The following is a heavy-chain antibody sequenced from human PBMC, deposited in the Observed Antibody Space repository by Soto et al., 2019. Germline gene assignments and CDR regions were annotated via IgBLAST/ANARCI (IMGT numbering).Heavy chain of an antibody. CDR2: IKPDGSNK. Sequence: EVQLVESEGGLVQPGGSLRLSCAASGFTFSDNWMTWVRQTPGKGLAWVANIKPDGSNKYHGDAVKGRFTISRDNAKNSLYLQMNSLRAEDTAVYYCVRGSGWLFDYWGQGTLVTVSS. J-gene: IGHJ4*02. V-gene: IGHV3-7*02. CDR1: GFTFSDNW. CDR3: VRGSGWLFDY. D-gene: IGHD6-19*01.